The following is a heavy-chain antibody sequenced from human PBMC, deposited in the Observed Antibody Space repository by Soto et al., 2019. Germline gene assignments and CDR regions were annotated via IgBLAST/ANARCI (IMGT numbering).Heavy chain of an antibody. Sequence: SETLSLTCAVSGGSISSSNWWSWVRQPPGKGLEWIGEIYHTGSTNYNPSLKSRVTISVDKSKNQFSLKLSSVTAADTAVYYCARGNNSSGYYSPYYFDYWGQGTLVTVSS. CDR3: ARGNNSSGYYSPYYFDY. V-gene: IGHV4-4*02. D-gene: IGHD3-22*01. CDR2: IYHTGST. J-gene: IGHJ4*02. CDR1: GGSISSSNW.